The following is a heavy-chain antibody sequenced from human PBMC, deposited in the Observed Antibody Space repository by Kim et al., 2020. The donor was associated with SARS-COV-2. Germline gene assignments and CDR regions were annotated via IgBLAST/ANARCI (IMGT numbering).Heavy chain of an antibody. Sequence: GGSLRLSCEASGFTFSNYEMNWVRQAPGKGLEWISYIASSSGVTFYAGSVQGRFIISRDIATNSLYLQMTSLRAEDTALYYCARGPPGNWSPSYYYDSWGQGTLVTVSS. V-gene: IGHV3-48*03. CDR2: IASSSGVT. CDR1: GFTFSNYE. J-gene: IGHJ4*02. D-gene: IGHD1-1*01. CDR3: ARGPPGNWSPSYYYDS.